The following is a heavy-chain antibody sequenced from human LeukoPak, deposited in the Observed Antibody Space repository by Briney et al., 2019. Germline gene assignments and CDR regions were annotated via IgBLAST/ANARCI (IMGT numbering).Heavy chain of an antibody. V-gene: IGHV1-2*02. J-gene: IGHJ6*02. D-gene: IGHD2-8*02. Sequence: ASVKVSCKASGYTFTGYYMHWVRQAPAQGLEWMGWINPNSGGTNYAQKFQGRVTMTRDTSISTAYMELSRLRSDDTAVYYCARAAIRGVGSMDVWGQGTTVTVSS. CDR3: ARAAIRGVGSMDV. CDR2: INPNSGGT. CDR1: GYTFTGYY.